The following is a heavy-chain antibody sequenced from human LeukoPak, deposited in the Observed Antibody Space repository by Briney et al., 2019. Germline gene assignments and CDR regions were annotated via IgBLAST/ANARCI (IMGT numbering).Heavy chain of an antibody. CDR3: AIVVVLYAFDI. Sequence: ASVKVSCKASGYTFTSYGITWVRQAPGQGLEWMGWISAYNDNTNYAQKLQGRVTMTTDTSTSTAYMELRSLRSDDTAVYYCAIVVVLYAFDIWGQGTMVTVSS. D-gene: IGHD3-22*01. CDR2: ISAYNDNT. V-gene: IGHV1-18*01. CDR1: GYTFTSYG. J-gene: IGHJ3*02.